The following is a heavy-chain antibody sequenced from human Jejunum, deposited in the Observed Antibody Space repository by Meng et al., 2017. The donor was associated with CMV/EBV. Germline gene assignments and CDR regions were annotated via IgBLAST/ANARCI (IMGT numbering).Heavy chain of an antibody. Sequence: QVQLVQCGAEVKKPGASVKVSCKASGYTFTSYDINWVRQGTGQGLEWMGWMNPNRGTTGYAQKFQGRVTMTRDTSSNTVYMELSSLTSDDSAVYYCSRTTGRGLDFDYWGQGTLVTVSS. CDR3: SRTTGRGLDFDY. V-gene: IGHV1-8*01. D-gene: IGHD1-14*01. J-gene: IGHJ4*02. CDR1: GYTFTSYD. CDR2: MNPNRGTT.